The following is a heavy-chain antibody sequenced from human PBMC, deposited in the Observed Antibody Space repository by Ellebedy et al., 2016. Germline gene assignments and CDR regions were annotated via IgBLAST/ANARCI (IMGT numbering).Heavy chain of an antibody. CDR2: ISYDGSNK. D-gene: IGHD5-12*01. CDR1: GFTFSSYA. J-gene: IGHJ4*02. CDR3: AKEGGDIGY. V-gene: IGHV3-30-3*01. Sequence: GESLKISXAASGFTFSSYAMHWVRQAPGKGLEWVAVISYDGSNKYYADSVKGRFTISRDNSKNTLYLQMNSLRAEDTAVYYCAKEGGDIGYWGQGTLVTVSS.